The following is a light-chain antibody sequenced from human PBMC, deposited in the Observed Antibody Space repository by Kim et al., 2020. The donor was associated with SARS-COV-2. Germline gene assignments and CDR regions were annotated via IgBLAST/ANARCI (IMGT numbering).Light chain of an antibody. CDR2: GAS. J-gene: IGKJ4*01. V-gene: IGKV3-15*01. Sequence: SVYPGERATLSCRASQSVSSNLAWYQQKPGQAPRLLIYGASTRATGVPARFSGSGSGTEFTLTISSLQSEDFALYYCQQYNNWVTFGGGTKVDIK. CDR3: QQYNNWVT. CDR1: QSVSSN.